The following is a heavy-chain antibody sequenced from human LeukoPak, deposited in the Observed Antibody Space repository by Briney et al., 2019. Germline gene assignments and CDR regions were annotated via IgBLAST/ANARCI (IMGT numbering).Heavy chain of an antibody. CDR1: GGSISSYY. CDR3: ARHVGIHLWSLYFDY. D-gene: IGHD5-18*01. J-gene: IGHJ4*02. CDR2: IYSSGST. V-gene: IGHV4-59*08. Sequence: SETLSLTCIVSGGSISSYYWSWIRQPPGKGLEGIGYIYSSGSTDYNPSPKSRVTISLDPSNPPFSLKLTSVTAAAPAVYSCARHVGIHLWSLYFDYWGQGSLVTVSS.